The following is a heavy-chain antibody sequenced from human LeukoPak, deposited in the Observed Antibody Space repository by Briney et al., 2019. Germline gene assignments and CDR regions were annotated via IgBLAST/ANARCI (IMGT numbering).Heavy chain of an antibody. Sequence: GASVKVSCKASGYTFTSYDINWVRQATGQGLEWMGWMNPNSGNTGYAQKFQGRVTMTRNTSISTAYVELSSLRSEDTAVYYCARFPYYDFWSGYYRRHFDYWGQGTLVTVSS. D-gene: IGHD3-3*01. CDR3: ARFPYYDFWSGYYRRHFDY. J-gene: IGHJ4*02. CDR2: MNPNSGNT. CDR1: GYTFTSYD. V-gene: IGHV1-8*01.